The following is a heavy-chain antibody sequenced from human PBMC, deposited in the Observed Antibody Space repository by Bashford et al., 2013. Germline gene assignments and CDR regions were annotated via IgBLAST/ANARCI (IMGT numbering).Heavy chain of an antibody. CDR1: GFTFSDYG. V-gene: IGHV3-30*02. CDR3: AKPRFGSDHYFEY. D-gene: IGHD3-3*01. Sequence: GGSLRLSCAVSGFTFSDYGMHWVRQAPGKGLEWVAVIWSDGSNEKYADSVKGRFTISRDNSKSTLSLQMKSLRVDDRAVYYCAKPRFGSDHYFEYWGQGSLVTVSS. J-gene: IGHJ4*02. CDR2: IWSDGSNE.